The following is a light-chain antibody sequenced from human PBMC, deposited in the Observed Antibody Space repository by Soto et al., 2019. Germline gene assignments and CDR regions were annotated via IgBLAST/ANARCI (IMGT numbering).Light chain of an antibody. J-gene: IGLJ3*02. V-gene: IGLV1-40*01. Sequence: QSVLTQPPSVSGAPGQRVTISCTGSSSNIGAGYDVHWYQQLPGTAPNLLLYGNSNRPSGVPDRFSGSKSGNSASLAITGLQAEDEADYYCQSYDSSLSGWVFGGGTQLTVL. CDR1: SSNIGAGYD. CDR2: GNS. CDR3: QSYDSSLSGWV.